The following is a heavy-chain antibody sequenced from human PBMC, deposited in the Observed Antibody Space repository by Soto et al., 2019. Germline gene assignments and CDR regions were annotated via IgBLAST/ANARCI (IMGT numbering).Heavy chain of an antibody. D-gene: IGHD2-15*01. CDR2: ILFDGSDN. CDR1: GFSFNNYG. V-gene: IGHV3-30*18. J-gene: IGHJ6*03. Sequence: QVQLVESGGGVVQPGGSLRLSCAASGFSFNNYGMHWVRQAPGKGLEWVAVILFDGSDNWYADSVKGRFTISRDNSKNTLYLHMNSLTAEDTAVCYCVKDMGYCSGGSCYWGAYFYYYMDVWGKGTTVTVSS. CDR3: VKDMGYCSGGSCYWGAYFYYYMDV.